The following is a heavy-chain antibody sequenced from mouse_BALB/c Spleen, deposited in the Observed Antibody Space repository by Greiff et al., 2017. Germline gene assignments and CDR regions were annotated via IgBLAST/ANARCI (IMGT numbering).Heavy chain of an antibody. Sequence: QVQLKESGPGLVAPSQSLSITCTVSGFSLTSYGVHWVRQPPGKGLEWLGVIWAGGSTNYNSALMSRLSISKDNSKSQVFLKMNSLQTDDTAMYYCARVRYGGLFYYAMDYWGQGTSVTVSS. CDR2: IWAGGST. J-gene: IGHJ4*01. CDR3: ARVRYGGLFYYAMDY. D-gene: IGHD2-14*01. CDR1: GFSLTSYG. V-gene: IGHV2-9*02.